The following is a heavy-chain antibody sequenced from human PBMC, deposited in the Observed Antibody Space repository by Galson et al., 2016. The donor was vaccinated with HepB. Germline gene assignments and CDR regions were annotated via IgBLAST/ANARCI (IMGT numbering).Heavy chain of an antibody. CDR1: GFTFSGSA. CDR2: IRSKANSYAT. D-gene: IGHD2-15*01. CDR3: TRGLVVVAATQDYSYYYGMDG. V-gene: IGHV3-73*01. Sequence: SLRLSCAASGFTFSGSAMHWVRQASGKGLEWVGHIRSKANSYATTYAASMKGRFTISRDDSKNTAYLQMNSLKTEGTAVYYCTRGLVVVAATQDYSYYYGMDGWGQGTTVTVSS. J-gene: IGHJ6*02.